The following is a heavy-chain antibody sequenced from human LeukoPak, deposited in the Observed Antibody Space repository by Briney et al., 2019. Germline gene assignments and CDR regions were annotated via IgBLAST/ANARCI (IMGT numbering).Heavy chain of an antibody. Sequence: SETLSLTCTVSGGSISSGSYYWSWIRQPAGKGLEWIGRIYTSGSTNYNPSLKSRVTISVDTSKNQFSLKLSSVTAADTAVYYCARAFITMVRGDAFDIWGQGTMVTVSS. V-gene: IGHV4-61*02. D-gene: IGHD3-10*01. CDR3: ARAFITMVRGDAFDI. CDR1: GGSISSGSYY. CDR2: IYTSGST. J-gene: IGHJ3*02.